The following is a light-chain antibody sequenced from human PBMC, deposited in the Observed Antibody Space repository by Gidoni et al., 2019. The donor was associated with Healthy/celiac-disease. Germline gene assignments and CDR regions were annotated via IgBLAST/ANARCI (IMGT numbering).Light chain of an antibody. CDR3: QQYNSYST. CDR1: QIISIC. Sequence: IQMTQPPSTLTASVGTISIITCRARQIISICLAVYQQKPVKAPKLLFYKASILESVVPSRFSCSGSATEFTLTISSLQPDDFATYYCQQYNSYSTFXXXTKVEIK. V-gene: IGKV1-5*03. CDR2: KAS. J-gene: IGKJ1*01.